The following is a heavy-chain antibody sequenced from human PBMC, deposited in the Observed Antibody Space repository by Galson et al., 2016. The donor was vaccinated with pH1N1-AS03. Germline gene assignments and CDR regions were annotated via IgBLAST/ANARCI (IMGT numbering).Heavy chain of an antibody. CDR1: GYTFTSYG. CDR2: ISGDNGNT. Sequence: SVKVSCKASGYTFTSYGISWVRQAPGQGLEWMAWISGDNGNTNYAQKFQGRVTMTTDTSTSTAYMELRSLRSDDTAVFYCARDLGGGIIKEAYWGQGTLVTVSS. D-gene: IGHD3-10*01. J-gene: IGHJ4*02. V-gene: IGHV1-18*04. CDR3: ARDLGGGIIKEAY.